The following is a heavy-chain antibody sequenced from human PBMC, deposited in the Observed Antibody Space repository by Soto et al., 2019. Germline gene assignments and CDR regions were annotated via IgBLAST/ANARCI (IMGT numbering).Heavy chain of an antibody. V-gene: IGHV3-30-3*01. CDR1: GFTFSSYA. CDR2: ISYDGSNK. J-gene: IGHJ6*02. Sequence: HPGGSLRLSCAASGFTFSSYAMHWVRQAPGKGLEWVAVISYDGSNKYYADSVKGRFTISRDNSKNTLYLQMNSLRAEDTAVYYCAKAMGRRYCSGGSCNVGMDVWGQGTTVTVSS. D-gene: IGHD2-15*01. CDR3: AKAMGRRYCSGGSCNVGMDV.